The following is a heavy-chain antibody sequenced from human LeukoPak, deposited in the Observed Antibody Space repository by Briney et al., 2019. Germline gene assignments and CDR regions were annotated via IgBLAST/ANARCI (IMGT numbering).Heavy chain of an antibody. CDR2: IYYSCGP. V-gene: IGHV4-39*01. J-gene: IGHJ4*02. Sequence: SENLSLTGISGSSISSSRYYWGWIREPPGKGLDRPGSIYYSCGPYYNPSLKSRVTTSVDTSNNQFSLKLSSVTAADTAVFYCVRHWRRISLIDYWGQGTLVTVSS. CDR1: GSSISSSRYY. D-gene: IGHD2/OR15-2a*01. CDR3: VRHWRRISLIDY.